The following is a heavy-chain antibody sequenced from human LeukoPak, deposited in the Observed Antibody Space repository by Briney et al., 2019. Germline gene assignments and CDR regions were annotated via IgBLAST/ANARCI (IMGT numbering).Heavy chain of an antibody. Sequence: SETLSLTCAVYGGSFSGSYWSWIRQPPGKGLEWIGEINHSGSTNYYPSLKSRVTISIEKSKNQFSLKLSSVTAADTAVYYCAGAYCGGDCYSGRAFDIWGQGTMVTVSS. D-gene: IGHD2-21*02. V-gene: IGHV4-34*01. CDR3: AGAYCGGDCYSGRAFDI. CDR1: GGSFSGSY. CDR2: INHSGST. J-gene: IGHJ3*02.